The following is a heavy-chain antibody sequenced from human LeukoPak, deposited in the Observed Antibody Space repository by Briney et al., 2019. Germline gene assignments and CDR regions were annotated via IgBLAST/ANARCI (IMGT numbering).Heavy chain of an antibody. CDR2: ISSSSSYI. CDR1: GFTFSAYS. V-gene: IGHV3-21*01. Sequence: PGGSLRLSCAAAGFTFSAYSMNWVRQAPGKGLEWVSSISSSSSYIYYADSVKGRFTISRDNAKNSLYLQMNSLRAEDTAVYYCARDQPTVKYSGYPGVYDYWGQGTLVTVSS. D-gene: IGHD5-12*01. CDR3: ARDQPTVKYSGYPGVYDY. J-gene: IGHJ4*02.